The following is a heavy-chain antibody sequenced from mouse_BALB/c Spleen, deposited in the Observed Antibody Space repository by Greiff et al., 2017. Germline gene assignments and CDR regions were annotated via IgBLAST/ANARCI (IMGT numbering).Heavy chain of an antibody. CDR2: IYPGDGDT. V-gene: IGHV1-87*01. CDR3: ARRGNRYYFDY. J-gene: IGHJ2*01. D-gene: IGHD2-14*01. CDR1: GYTFTSYW. Sequence: QVQLQQSGAELARPGASVKLSCKASGYTFTSYWMQWVKQRPGQGLEWIGAIYPGDGDTRYTQKFKGKATLTADKSSNTAYMQLSSLTSEDSAVYYCARRGNRYYFDYWGQGTTLTVSS.